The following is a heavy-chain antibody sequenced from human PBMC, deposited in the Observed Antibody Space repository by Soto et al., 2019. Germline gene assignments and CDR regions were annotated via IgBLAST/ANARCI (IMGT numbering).Heavy chain of an antibody. D-gene: IGHD6-13*01. Sequence: QVQLVQSGAEVKKPGSSVKVSCKASGGTFSSYTISWVRQAPGQGLEWMGRIIPILGIANYAQKFQGRVTITADKSTSTAYKELSSLRSEDTAVYYCARDIFMEQHLVVGSLDVDYWGQGTLVTVSA. V-gene: IGHV1-69*08. J-gene: IGHJ4*02. CDR1: GGTFSSYT. CDR2: IIPILGIA. CDR3: ARDIFMEQHLVVGSLDVDY.